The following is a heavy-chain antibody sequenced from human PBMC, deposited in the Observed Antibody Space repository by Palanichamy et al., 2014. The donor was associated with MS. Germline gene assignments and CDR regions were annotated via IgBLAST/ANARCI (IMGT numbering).Heavy chain of an antibody. D-gene: IGHD3-10*01. J-gene: IGHJ6*02. CDR3: ARDLSLMVRGVNVYGMDV. CDR2: INGNGVTT. CDR1: GFTFSSYW. Sequence: EEQLVESGGGSVQPGGSLRLTCSASGFTFSSYWMHWVRQAPGKGLEWVSRINGNGVTTNYADSLKGRFTISRDNAKNMLSPQMNSLRAEDTAVYYCARDLSLMVRGVNVYGMDVWGQGTTVTVSS. V-gene: IGHV3-74*01.